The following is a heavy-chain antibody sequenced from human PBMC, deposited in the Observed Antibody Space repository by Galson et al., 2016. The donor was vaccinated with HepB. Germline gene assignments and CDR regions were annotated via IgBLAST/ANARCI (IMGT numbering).Heavy chain of an antibody. Sequence: SLRLSCAASGFTFSSHIMNWVRQAPGTGLEWVSSISSGSGYTYYAYSVKGRFTISRDNAKNSLYLPMTSLRGEHTAVYFCARDFYCCDYWGQGALVTVSS. V-gene: IGHV3-21*01. CDR2: ISSGSGYT. D-gene: IGHD3-3*01. J-gene: IGHJ4*02. CDR1: GFTFSSHI. CDR3: ARDFYCCDY.